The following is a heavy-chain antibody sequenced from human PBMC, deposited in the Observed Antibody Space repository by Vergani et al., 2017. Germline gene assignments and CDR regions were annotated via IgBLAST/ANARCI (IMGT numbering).Heavy chain of an antibody. Sequence: QVQLVESGGNVVQSGTSLRLSCAASGFSFSNFAMHWVRQAPGKGLEWVAFIRFDGSKKYYADSVKGRFTISRDKFKNTLYLQMNSLRIDDTAVYFCAKDPYYYGSGMIDYWGQGTLVTVSS. J-gene: IGHJ4*02. V-gene: IGHV3-30*02. D-gene: IGHD3-10*01. CDR1: GFSFSNFA. CDR2: IRFDGSKK. CDR3: AKDPYYYGSGMIDY.